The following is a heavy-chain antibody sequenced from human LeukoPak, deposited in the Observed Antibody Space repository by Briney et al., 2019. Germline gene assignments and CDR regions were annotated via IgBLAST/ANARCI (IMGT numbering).Heavy chain of an antibody. V-gene: IGHV3-30*02. D-gene: IGHD3-22*01. Sequence: GGSLRLSCAASGFTFSSYGMHWVRQAPGKGLEWVAFIRYDGSNKYYADSVKGRFTISRDNSKNTLYLQMNSLRAEDTAIYYCAKDRLRYYYDTPPDYMDVWGKGTTVTVSS. CDR1: GFTFSSYG. J-gene: IGHJ6*03. CDR3: AKDRLRYYYDTPPDYMDV. CDR2: IRYDGSNK.